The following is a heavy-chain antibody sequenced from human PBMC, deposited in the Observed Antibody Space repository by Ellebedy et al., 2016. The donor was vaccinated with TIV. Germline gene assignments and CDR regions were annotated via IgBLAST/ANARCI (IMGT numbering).Heavy chain of an antibody. CDR3: AREAVVTAILQHYYYGMDV. D-gene: IGHD2-21*02. CDR1: GFTFSSYA. CDR2: ISYDGSNK. J-gene: IGHJ6*02. Sequence: GGSLRLXCAASGFTFSSYAMHWVRQAPGKGLEWVAVISYDGSNKYYADSVKGRFTISRGNSKNTLYLQMNSLRAEDTAVYYCAREAVVTAILQHYYYGMDVWGQGTTVTVSS. V-gene: IGHV3-30*04.